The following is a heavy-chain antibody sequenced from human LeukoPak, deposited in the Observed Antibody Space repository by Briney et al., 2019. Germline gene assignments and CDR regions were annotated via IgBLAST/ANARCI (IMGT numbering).Heavy chain of an antibody. V-gene: IGHV3-30*18. D-gene: IGHD2-21*02. Sequence: PGGSLRLSCAASGFSFSNYGMHWVRQAPGKGLEWVALISYDGSNKYYADSVRGRFTISRDNSKNTLYLQMNSLRPEDTAVYYCAKDFEGFCGGDCYSMDFWGQGTLATVSS. J-gene: IGHJ4*02. CDR3: AKDFEGFCGGDCYSMDF. CDR2: ISYDGSNK. CDR1: GFSFSNYG.